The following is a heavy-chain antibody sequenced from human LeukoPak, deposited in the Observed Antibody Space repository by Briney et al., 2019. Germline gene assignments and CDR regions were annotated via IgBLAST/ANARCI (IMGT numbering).Heavy chain of an antibody. V-gene: IGHV4-34*01. CDR1: GGSFSGYY. D-gene: IGHD6-19*01. Sequence: SETLSLTCAVYGGSFSGYYWSWISQPPGKGLEWIGEINHSGSTNYNPSLKSRVTISVDKSKNQFSLKLISVTAADPAVYYCARGSSGWYAGWYYWGQGTLVTVSS. CDR3: ARGSSGWYAGWYY. J-gene: IGHJ4*02. CDR2: INHSGST.